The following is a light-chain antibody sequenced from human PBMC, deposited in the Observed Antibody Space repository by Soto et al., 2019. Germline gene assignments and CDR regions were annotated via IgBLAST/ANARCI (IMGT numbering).Light chain of an antibody. CDR3: QQAKGFPLT. CDR2: SAS. V-gene: IGKV1-12*01. J-gene: IGKJ4*01. CDR1: QDISNW. Sequence: DIQMTQSPSFVSASVGDRVTITCRASQDISNWLAWYQQTPGKAPKLLISSASNLQAGVPSRFSGSGSGTDFTLTISSLQPEDFASYYCQQAKGFPLTFGGGTKVEIK.